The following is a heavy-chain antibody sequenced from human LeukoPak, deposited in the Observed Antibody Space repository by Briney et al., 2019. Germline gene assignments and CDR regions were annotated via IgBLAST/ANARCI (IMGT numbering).Heavy chain of an antibody. V-gene: IGHV3-74*01. J-gene: IGHJ3*01. CDR2: INSDGSTT. CDR3: AKDRGNRGSYLDLAFDV. D-gene: IGHD1-26*01. Sequence: PGGSLRLSCAASGFIFSNYWMHWVRQAPGKGLVWVSRINSDGSTTNYADSVKGRFTISRDNSKNTLYLQLNSLGREDTAVYSCAKDRGNRGSYLDLAFDVWGQGTMVTVPS. CDR1: GFIFSNYW.